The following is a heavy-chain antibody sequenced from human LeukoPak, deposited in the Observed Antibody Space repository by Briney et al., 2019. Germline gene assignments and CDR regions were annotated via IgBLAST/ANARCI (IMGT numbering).Heavy chain of an antibody. CDR3: ARERPGSRVLDY. Sequence: GGSLRLSCAASGFIVSSNHINWVRQTPAKGLEWVSITYSGDTTYYADSVKGRFTISRDNSKNTLYLQMNSLRVEDTAVYYCARERPGSRVLDYWGQGNVVTVSS. J-gene: IGHJ4*02. CDR2: TYSGDTT. CDR1: GFIVSSNH. V-gene: IGHV3-66*01. D-gene: IGHD3-10*01.